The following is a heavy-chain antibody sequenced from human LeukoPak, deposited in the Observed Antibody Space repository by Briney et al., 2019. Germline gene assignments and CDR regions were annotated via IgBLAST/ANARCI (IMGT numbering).Heavy chain of an antibody. J-gene: IGHJ4*02. D-gene: IGHD5-12*01. Sequence: GASVTVSCKASGYTFTSYGISWVRQAPGPALEWMGWISAYNGNTNYAQKLQGRVTMTTDTSTSTAYMELMSLRSDDTAVYSCAREAAPYESELDYWGQGTLVTAAS. CDR3: AREAAPYESELDY. CDR2: ISAYNGNT. V-gene: IGHV1-18*01. CDR1: GYTFTSYG.